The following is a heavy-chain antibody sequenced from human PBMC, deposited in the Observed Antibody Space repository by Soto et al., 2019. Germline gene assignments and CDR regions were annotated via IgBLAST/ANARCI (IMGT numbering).Heavy chain of an antibody. J-gene: IGHJ6*02. CDR2: IYYSGST. D-gene: IGHD2-8*01. V-gene: IGHV4-59*01. CDR1: GAFISSYY. CDR3: ARDIMGTNYYYYGMDV. Sequence: QVQLQESGPGLVKPSDTLSLTCTVSGAFISSYYWSWIRQPPGKGLDWIGYIYYSGSTNNNPSLKSRVTISVDTSKNQFSLKLSSVTAADTAVYYCARDIMGTNYYYYGMDVWGQGTTVTVSS.